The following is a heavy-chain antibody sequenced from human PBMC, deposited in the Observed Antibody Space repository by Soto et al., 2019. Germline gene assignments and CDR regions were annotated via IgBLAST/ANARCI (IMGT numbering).Heavy chain of an antibody. D-gene: IGHD1-26*01. J-gene: IGHJ4*02. CDR3: ARCQLGPTIVFDY. Sequence: SETLSLTCTVSGDSISSSIDYWGWIRQSPGNGLEWIGSFYYIGNTYYNPSLKSRVIISVDTSKSQFSLKLSSVTAADTAVYFCARCQLGPTIVFDYWGQGTLVTLSS. CDR1: GDSISSSIDY. V-gene: IGHV4-39*01. CDR2: FYYIGNT.